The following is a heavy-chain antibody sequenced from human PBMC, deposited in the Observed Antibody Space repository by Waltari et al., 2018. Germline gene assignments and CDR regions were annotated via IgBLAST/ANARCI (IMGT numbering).Heavy chain of an antibody. J-gene: IGHJ5*02. CDR2: ITGTGTST. CDR3: AKLSRVMARGYFDP. D-gene: IGHD2-15*01. Sequence: EVRLVESGGALVQPGGSLRLSCVASGFTFSSYAMTWVRQAPGKGLEWVSTITGTGTSTYYADSVKGHFTISRDNSKNTLYLQMNSLRAEDTAVYYCAKLSRVMARGYFDPWGQGTLVTVSS. V-gene: IGHV3-23*04. CDR1: GFTFSSYA.